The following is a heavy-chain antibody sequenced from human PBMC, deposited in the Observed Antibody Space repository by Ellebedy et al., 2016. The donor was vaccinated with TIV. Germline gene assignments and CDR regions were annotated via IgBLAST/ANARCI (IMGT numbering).Heavy chain of an antibody. Sequence: GGSLRLXXAASGFSFSSYAMSWVRQAPGKGLEWVSAISGGGSSTYYADSVKGRFTISRDNSKNSLYLQMNSLRVEDTALYYCTKDISPGGADVWGQGTTVTVSS. J-gene: IGHJ6*02. D-gene: IGHD3-16*01. V-gene: IGHV3-23*01. CDR2: ISGGGSST. CDR1: GFSFSSYA. CDR3: TKDISPGGADV.